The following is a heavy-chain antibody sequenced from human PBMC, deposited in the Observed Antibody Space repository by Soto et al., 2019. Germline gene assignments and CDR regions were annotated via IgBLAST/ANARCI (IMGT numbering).Heavy chain of an antibody. CDR2: ISYDGSHI. D-gene: IGHD1-26*01. CDR3: GKDGIYSANYGRYIDL. J-gene: IGHJ2*01. V-gene: IGHV3-30*18. CDR1: GFTFSSYG. Sequence: QKHVVESGGGVVQAGRSLRLSCLASGFTFSSYGMHWVRQAPGKGLEWVAVISYDGSHIYYADSVKDRSFTISRDNSKNTVYQQMNSLRTEDTATYYCGKDGIYSANYGRYIDLWGRGTLVTVSS.